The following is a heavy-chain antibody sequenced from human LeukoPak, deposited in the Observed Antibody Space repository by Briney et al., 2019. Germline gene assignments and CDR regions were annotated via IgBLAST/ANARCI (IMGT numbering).Heavy chain of an antibody. D-gene: IGHD6-6*01. CDR1: GYTFTSYW. J-gene: IGHJ4*02. Sequence: GESLKISRQGSGYTFTSYWIDWGRQGPGKGLEGVGLIYPGESYTRFSPSFQGQVTHQPDKSINTAYLPWNNLKASDTAMYYCARPSSRDIAARPFDYWGQGTLVTVSS. CDR2: IYPGESYT. V-gene: IGHV5-51*01. CDR3: ARPSSRDIAARPFDY.